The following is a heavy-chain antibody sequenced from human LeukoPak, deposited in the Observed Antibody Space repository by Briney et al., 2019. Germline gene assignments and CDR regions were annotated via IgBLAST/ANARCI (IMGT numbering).Heavy chain of an antibody. D-gene: IGHD6-6*01. Sequence: PSETLSLICTVSGGSISSGDYYWSWIRQPPGKGLEWIGYIYYSGSTYYNPSLKSRVTISVDTSKNQFSLKLSSVTAADTAVYYCARDEEPDSSSSGKYFQHWGQGTLVTVSS. CDR3: ARDEEPDSSSSGKYFQH. J-gene: IGHJ1*01. CDR2: IYYSGST. CDR1: GGSISSGDYY. V-gene: IGHV4-30-4*08.